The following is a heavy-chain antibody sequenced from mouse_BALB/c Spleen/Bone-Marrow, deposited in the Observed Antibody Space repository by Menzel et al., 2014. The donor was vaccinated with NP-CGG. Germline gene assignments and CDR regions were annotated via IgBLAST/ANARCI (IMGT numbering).Heavy chain of an antibody. CDR3: ARWEYYAMDY. D-gene: IGHD4-1*01. V-gene: IGHV14-3*02. J-gene: IGHJ4*01. CDR1: GFNIKDTY. Sequence: EVQLQQSGAELVKPGASVKLSCTASGFNIKDTYMHWVKQRPEQGLEWIGRIDPANGDTKYDPKFQGKATITADTSSNTAYLQLSSLTSEDTAVYYCARWEYYAMDYWGQGTSVTVSS. CDR2: IDPANGDT.